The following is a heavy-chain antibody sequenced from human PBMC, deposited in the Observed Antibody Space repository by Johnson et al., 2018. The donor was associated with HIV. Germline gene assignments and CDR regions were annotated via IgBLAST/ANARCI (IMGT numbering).Heavy chain of an antibody. CDR3: ARGGGCGVDCYSGYDAVDI. V-gene: IGHV3-30*04. D-gene: IGHD2-21*02. CDR2: ISYDGSNK. Sequence: QVQLVESGGGVVQPGGSLRLSCPASGFTFSSYPIHWVRQAPGKGLEWVAVISYDGSNKYYADSVKGRFTISRDNSKNTLYLQMNSLRTWDTAAYYCARGGGCGVDCYSGYDAVDIWGQGTMVTVSS. CDR1: GFTFSSYP. J-gene: IGHJ3*02.